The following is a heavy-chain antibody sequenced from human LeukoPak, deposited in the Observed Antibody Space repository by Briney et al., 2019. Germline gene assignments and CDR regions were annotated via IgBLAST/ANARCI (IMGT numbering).Heavy chain of an antibody. Sequence: ASVKVSCKASGGTFSSYAISWVRQAPGQGLEWMGGIIPIVGTANYAQKFQDRITITADESTSTAYMELSSLRSEDTAVYYCARGRYCSSTSCLNWFDPWGQGTLVTVSS. J-gene: IGHJ5*02. CDR1: GGTFSSYA. V-gene: IGHV1-69*13. CDR2: IIPIVGTA. CDR3: ARGRYCSSTSCLNWFDP. D-gene: IGHD2-2*01.